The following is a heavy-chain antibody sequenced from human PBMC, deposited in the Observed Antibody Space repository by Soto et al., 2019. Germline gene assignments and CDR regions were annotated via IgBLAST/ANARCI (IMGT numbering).Heavy chain of an antibody. D-gene: IGHD2-21*02. V-gene: IGHV4-30-4*01. CDR3: VREDDGGDRDYYGLDV. Sequence: QVQLQESGPGLVRPSQTLSLTCTVSGGSLNSEHYHWTWIRQAPGKGLEWIGYIHYTGSIRYNPSLQSRVSMTVDTSKNLCSLNLSSVTAADTAVYFCVREDDGGDRDYYGLDVWGQGTTVTVSS. J-gene: IGHJ6*02. CDR2: IHYTGSI. CDR1: GGSLNSEHYH.